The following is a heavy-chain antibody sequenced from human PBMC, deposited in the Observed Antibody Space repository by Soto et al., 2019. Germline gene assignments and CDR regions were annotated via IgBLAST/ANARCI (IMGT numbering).Heavy chain of an antibody. CDR1: GFTFGNAW. V-gene: IGHV3-15*01. J-gene: IGHJ6*03. Sequence: GGSLRLSCAASGFTFGNAWMSWVRQAPGKGLEWVGRIKSITDGGTTDDAATVKGRFTISRDDSKNTLYLQMNSLKNEYTAVYYCTTVAGTQPYYYYYMDVWGKGTTVTVSS. CDR3: TTVAGTQPYYYYYMDV. CDR2: IKSITDGGTT. D-gene: IGHD1-1*01.